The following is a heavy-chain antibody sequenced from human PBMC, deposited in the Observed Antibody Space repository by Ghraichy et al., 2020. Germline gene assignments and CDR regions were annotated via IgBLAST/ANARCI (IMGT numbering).Heavy chain of an antibody. CDR3: ARDRQLDYLDY. CDR1: GFTFRSAG. V-gene: IGHV3-33*01. CDR2: IYYDGSNT. J-gene: IGHJ4*02. Sequence: GGSLRLSCAASGFTFRSAGMHWVRQAPGKGLEWVAIIYYDGSNTFYADSVKGRFTVSRDNSKNTLYLQMDSLRAEDTAVYFCARDRQLDYLDYWGQGALVTVSS. D-gene: IGHD1-1*01.